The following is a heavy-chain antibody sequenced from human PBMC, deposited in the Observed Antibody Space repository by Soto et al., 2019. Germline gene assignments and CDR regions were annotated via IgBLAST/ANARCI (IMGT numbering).Heavy chain of an antibody. J-gene: IGHJ4*02. Sequence: ASVKVSCKASGYTFTNSAIHWVRQAPGQTLEWMGWINVSNGNTKYSQKFQGRVTITTDKSASTAYMELSSLRSEDTAVYYCARGTCSGGSCYSPLYYFDYWGQGTLVTVSS. V-gene: IGHV1-3*01. CDR2: INVSNGNT. CDR1: GYTFTNSA. CDR3: ARGTCSGGSCYSPLYYFDY. D-gene: IGHD2-15*01.